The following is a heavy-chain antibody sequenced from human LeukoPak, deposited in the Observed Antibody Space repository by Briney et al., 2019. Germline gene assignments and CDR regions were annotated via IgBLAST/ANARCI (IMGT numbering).Heavy chain of an antibody. Sequence: ASVKVSCKASGYSFTSYYMHWVRQAPGQGLGWMGIINPSGGTTSYAQKFQGRVTMTRDTSTSTVYMELSSLRSEDTAVYYCARENLYDIRGMDVWGQGTTVTVSS. CDR3: ARENLYDIRGMDV. CDR2: INPSGGTT. CDR1: GYSFTSYY. J-gene: IGHJ6*02. V-gene: IGHV1-46*01. D-gene: IGHD3-9*01.